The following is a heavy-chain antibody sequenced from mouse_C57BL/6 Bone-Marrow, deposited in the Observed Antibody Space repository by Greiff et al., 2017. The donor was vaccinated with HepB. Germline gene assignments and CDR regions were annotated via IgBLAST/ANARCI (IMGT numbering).Heavy chain of an antibody. D-gene: IGHD2-2*01. CDR1: GYTFTDYY. CDR2: INPNNGGT. Sequence: EVQLQQSGPELVKPGASVKISCKASGYTFTDYYMNWVKQSPGKSLEWIGDINPNNGGTSYNQKFKGKATLTVDKSSSTAYMELRSLTSEDSAVYYCAKGGYAYEYFDVWGTGTTVTVSS. J-gene: IGHJ1*03. V-gene: IGHV1-26*01. CDR3: AKGGYAYEYFDV.